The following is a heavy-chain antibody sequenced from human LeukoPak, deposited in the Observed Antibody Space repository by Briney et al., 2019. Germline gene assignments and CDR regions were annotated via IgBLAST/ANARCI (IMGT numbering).Heavy chain of an antibody. D-gene: IGHD3-9*01. CDR2: INWNGGST. Sequence: RTGGSLSLSCAASGFTFDDYGMSWVRQAPGKGQEWVSGINWNGGSTGYADSVKGRFTISRDNAKNSLYLQMNSLRAEDTALYYCARADYDILTGYYIFLDYWGQGTLVTVSS. CDR1: GFTFDDYG. CDR3: ARADYDILTGYYIFLDY. J-gene: IGHJ4*02. V-gene: IGHV3-20*04.